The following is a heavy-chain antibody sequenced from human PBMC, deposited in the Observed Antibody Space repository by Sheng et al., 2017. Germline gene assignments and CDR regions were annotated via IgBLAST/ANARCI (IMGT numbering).Heavy chain of an antibody. CDR1: GGTFSSYA. Sequence: VQLVQSGAEVKKPGSSVKVSCKASGGTFSSYAISWVRQAPGQGLEWMGGIIPIFGTANYAQKFQGRVTITADESTSTAYMELSSLRSEDTAVYYCARAPPIAAAGSRTPYYFDYWGQGTLVTVSS. J-gene: IGHJ4*02. CDR2: IIPIFGTA. D-gene: IGHD6-13*01. V-gene: IGHV1-69*01. CDR3: ARAPPIAAAGSRTPYYFDY.